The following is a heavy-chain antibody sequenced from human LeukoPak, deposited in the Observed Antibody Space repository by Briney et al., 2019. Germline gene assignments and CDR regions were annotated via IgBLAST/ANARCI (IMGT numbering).Heavy chain of an antibody. CDR2: ISSGGTTI. D-gene: IGHD3-10*01. Sequence: GGSLRLSCAASGFTFSSYEMNWVRQAPGKGLEWVSYISSGGTTIYYADSVKGQFTISRDNAKNSLYLQMNSLRAEDTAVYYCARGGGYDYGSLDIWGQGTMVTVSS. V-gene: IGHV3-48*03. J-gene: IGHJ3*02. CDR1: GFTFSSYE. CDR3: ARGGGYDYGSLDI.